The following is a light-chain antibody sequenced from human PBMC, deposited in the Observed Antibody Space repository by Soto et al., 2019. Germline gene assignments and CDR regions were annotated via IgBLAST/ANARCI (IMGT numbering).Light chain of an antibody. CDR2: KAS. CDR1: QNINTW. J-gene: IGKJ5*01. V-gene: IGKV1-5*03. CDR3: QQSYSPPPIT. Sequence: DIQMTQSPSTLSASVGDRVTITCRASQNINTWLAWYQQQSGKAPKLLIYKASSLQSGVPSRFSGSGSGTEFTLTISSLQPEDFATYYCQQSYSPPPITFGQGTRLEIK.